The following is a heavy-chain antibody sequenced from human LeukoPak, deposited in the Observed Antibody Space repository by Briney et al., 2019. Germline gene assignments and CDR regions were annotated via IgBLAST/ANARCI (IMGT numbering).Heavy chain of an antibody. J-gene: IGHJ5*02. CDR1: GYTLTELS. CDR2: FDPEDGET. CDR3: ATDSRYYDILTGYFNINWFDP. V-gene: IGHV1-24*01. D-gene: IGHD3-9*01. Sequence: GASVKVSCKVSGYTLTELSMHWVRQAPGKGLEWMGGFDPEDGETIYAQKFQGRVTMTEDTSTDTAYMELSSLRSEDTAVYYCATDSRYYDILTGYFNINWFDPWGQGTLVTVSS.